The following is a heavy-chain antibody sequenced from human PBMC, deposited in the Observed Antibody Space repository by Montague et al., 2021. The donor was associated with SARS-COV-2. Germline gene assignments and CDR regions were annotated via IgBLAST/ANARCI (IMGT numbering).Heavy chain of an antibody. J-gene: IGHJ3*02. V-gene: IGHV3-30-3*01. D-gene: IGHD6-13*01. CDR2: ISYDGSNK. Sequence: LRLSCAASGFTFSRYAMHWVRQAPGKGLEWVAVISYDGSNKYYADSVKGRFTISRDNSKNPLYLQMNSLRAEDTAVYYCAREQPLYDAFDIWGQGTMVTVSS. CDR3: AREQPLYDAFDI. CDR1: GFTFSRYA.